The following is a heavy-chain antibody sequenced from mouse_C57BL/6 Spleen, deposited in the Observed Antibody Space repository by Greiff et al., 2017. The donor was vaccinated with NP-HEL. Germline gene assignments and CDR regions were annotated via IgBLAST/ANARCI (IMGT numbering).Heavy chain of an antibody. CDR2: IYPRSGNT. D-gene: IGHD1-1*01. CDR1: GYTFTSYG. CDR3: ATTVARAMDY. J-gene: IGHJ4*01. Sequence: QVQLKESGAELVRPGASVKLSCKASGYTFTSYGISWVKQRTGQGLEWIGEIYPRSGNTYYNEKFKGKATLTADKSSSTAYMELRSLTSEDSAVYFCATTVARAMDYWGQGTSVTVSS. V-gene: IGHV1-81*01.